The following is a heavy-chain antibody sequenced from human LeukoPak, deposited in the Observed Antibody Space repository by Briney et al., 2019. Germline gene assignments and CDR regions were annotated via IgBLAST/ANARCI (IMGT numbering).Heavy chain of an antibody. Sequence: SVKVSCQVSGGTFRRYAISWVRQAPGQRLEWMGGIIPIFGTANYAQKFQGRVTITADKSTSTAYMGLSSLRSEDTAVYYCARELRQYNWNDRGYNWFDPWGQGTLVTVSS. CDR2: IIPIFGTA. D-gene: IGHD1-1*01. J-gene: IGHJ5*02. V-gene: IGHV1-69*06. CDR1: GGTFRRYA. CDR3: ARELRQYNWNDRGYNWFDP.